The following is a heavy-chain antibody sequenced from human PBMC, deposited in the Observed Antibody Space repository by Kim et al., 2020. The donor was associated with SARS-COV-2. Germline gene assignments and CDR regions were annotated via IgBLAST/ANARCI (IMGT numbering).Heavy chain of an antibody. D-gene: IGHD3-10*01. Sequence: SETLSLSCTVSGDSVSSSSYYWGWIRQPPGKGLEWIGTIYYSGNIYYNPSLKSRVTMSVDTSKNLFSLKLSSVTAADTAVYYCARMPYGVIRVRIDNWGQGTLVTVFS. CDR1: GDSVSSSSYY. CDR3: ARMPYGVIRVRIDN. V-gene: IGHV4-39*01. CDR2: IYYSGNI. J-gene: IGHJ4*02.